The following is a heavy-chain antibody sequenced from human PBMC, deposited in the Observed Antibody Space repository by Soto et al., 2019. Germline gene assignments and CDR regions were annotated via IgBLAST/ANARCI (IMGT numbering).Heavy chain of an antibody. V-gene: IGHV4-59*08. Sequence: SETLSLTCTVSGGSISSYYWSWIRQPPGKGLEWIGYIYYSGSTNYNPSLKSRVTISVDTSKNQFSLKLSSVTAADTAVYYCARRYGGHFDYWGQGTLVTVSS. D-gene: IGHD4-17*01. CDR3: ARRYGGHFDY. CDR1: GGSISSYY. J-gene: IGHJ4*02. CDR2: IYYSGST.